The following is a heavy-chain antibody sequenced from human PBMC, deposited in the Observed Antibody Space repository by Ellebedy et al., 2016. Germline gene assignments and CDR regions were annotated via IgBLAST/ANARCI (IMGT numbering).Heavy chain of an antibody. V-gene: IGHV1-18*01. J-gene: IGHJ5*02. Sequence: ASVKVSCXASGYTFTSYGISWVRQAPGQGLEWMGWISAYNGNTNYAQKLQGRVTMTTDTSTSTAYMELRSLRSDDTAVYYCARGSYYSPTDNWFDPWGQGTLVTVSS. CDR3: ARGSYYSPTDNWFDP. CDR1: GYTFTSYG. CDR2: ISAYNGNT. D-gene: IGHD4-11*01.